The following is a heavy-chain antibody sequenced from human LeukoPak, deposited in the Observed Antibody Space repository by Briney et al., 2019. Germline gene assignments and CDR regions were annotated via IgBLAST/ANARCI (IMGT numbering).Heavy chain of an antibody. CDR3: ARSRSPYYYYYYMDV. D-gene: IGHD1-26*01. CDR1: GFSLSGYG. Sequence: PGGSLRLSCAASGFSLSGYGMHWVRQAPGKGLEWVAVIWYDGSNKYYGDSVKGRFTISRDNSKNTLYLQMNSLRAEDTAVYYCARSRSPYYYYYYMDVWGEGTTVTVSS. J-gene: IGHJ6*03. V-gene: IGHV3-33*01. CDR2: IWYDGSNK.